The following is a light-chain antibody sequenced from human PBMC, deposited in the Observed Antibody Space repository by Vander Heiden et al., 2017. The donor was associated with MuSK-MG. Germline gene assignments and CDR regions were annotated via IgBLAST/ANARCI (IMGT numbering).Light chain of an antibody. CDR2: AAS. V-gene: IGKV1D-8*01. CDR1: QGISSY. J-gene: IGKJ3*01. CDR3: QQDDSYQFT. Sequence: VISLTQSPSVLSASTGPRATISCRISQGISSYLARPQQEPGKAPELLIYAASTSLSGVPSRFSGCRSLTDFTLTIRCLQSEHFPTSSCQQDDSYQFTFGHGTKVDIK.